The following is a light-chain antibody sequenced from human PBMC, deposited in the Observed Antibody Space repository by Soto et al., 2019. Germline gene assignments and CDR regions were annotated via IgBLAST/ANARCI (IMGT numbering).Light chain of an antibody. CDR3: CSYAGGNTWV. J-gene: IGLJ3*02. V-gene: IGLV2-11*01. CDR2: DVT. Sequence: QSVLTQPRSVSGSPGQSVTISCTGTISDVGSYNYVSWYQQYPGKAPKLMIYDVTKWASGVPDRFSGSKSGNTASLTISGLQAADEADYYCCSYAGGNTWVFGGGTQLTVL. CDR1: ISDVGSYNY.